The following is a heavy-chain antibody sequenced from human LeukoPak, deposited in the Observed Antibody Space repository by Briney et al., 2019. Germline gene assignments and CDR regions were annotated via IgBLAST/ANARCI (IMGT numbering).Heavy chain of an antibody. V-gene: IGHV4-38-2*02. CDR1: GYSISTGYY. CDR3: ARDSPTSYFDY. CDR2: FYHGGST. J-gene: IGHJ4*02. Sequence: SETLSLTCTVSGYSISTGYYWDWIRQPPGKGLEWIGTFYHGGSTYYNPSLKSRVTISVDTSKNQFSLKLSSVTAADTAVYYCARDSPTSYFDYWGQGTLVTVSS.